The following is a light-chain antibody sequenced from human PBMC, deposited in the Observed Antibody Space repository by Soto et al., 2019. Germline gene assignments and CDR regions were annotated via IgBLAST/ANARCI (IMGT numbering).Light chain of an antibody. Sequence: DIVMTQFPDSLAVSLGERATINCKSSQNILYTSNNKNYLAWFQQKPRQPPKLLIYWASTRESGVPDRFSGSGSGTNFILTISSLQAEDVALYYCQQYYVTPFTFGPGTKVEI. CDR3: QQYYVTPFT. V-gene: IGKV4-1*01. J-gene: IGKJ3*01. CDR2: WAS. CDR1: QNILYTSNNKNY.